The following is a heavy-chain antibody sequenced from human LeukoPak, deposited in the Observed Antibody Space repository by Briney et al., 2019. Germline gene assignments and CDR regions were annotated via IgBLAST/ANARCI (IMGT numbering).Heavy chain of an antibody. Sequence: PSETLSLTCSVSGDSINSGGYYWSWIRQHPGKGLEWIGDIYYSGGASYNPSLKSRVTISVDTSKNQFSLKLSSVTAADTAVYYCARENYGDVYYYGMDVWGQGTTVTVSS. CDR3: ARENYGDVYYYGMDV. J-gene: IGHJ6*02. D-gene: IGHD4-17*01. CDR2: IYYSGGA. CDR1: GDSINSGGYY. V-gene: IGHV4-31*03.